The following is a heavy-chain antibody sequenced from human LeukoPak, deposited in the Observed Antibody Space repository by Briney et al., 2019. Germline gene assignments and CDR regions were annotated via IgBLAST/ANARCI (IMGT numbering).Heavy chain of an antibody. V-gene: IGHV4-34*01. Sequence: SDTLSLTCAVYGVSFSGYYWSWIRQPPGKGLEWIGEINHSGSTNYKPSLKSRVTISVDTSKNQFSLKLSSVTAADTAVYYCARDGRFGAKNVDYWGQGTLVTVSS. CDR3: ARDGRFGAKNVDY. J-gene: IGHJ4*02. D-gene: IGHD3-10*01. CDR1: GVSFSGYY. CDR2: INHSGST.